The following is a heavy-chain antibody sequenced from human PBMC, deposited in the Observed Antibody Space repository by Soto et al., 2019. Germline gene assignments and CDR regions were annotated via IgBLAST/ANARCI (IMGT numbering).Heavy chain of an antibody. CDR2: IYYSGST. CDR1: GGSISSGDYY. CDR3: ARELNSNYVPRYYYYYGMDV. V-gene: IGHV4-30-4*01. Sequence: SETLSLTCTVSGGSISSGDYYWSWIRQPPGKGLEWIGYIYYSGSTYYNPSLKSRVTISVDTSKSQFSLKLSSVTAADTAVYYCARELNSNYVPRYYYYYGMDVWGQGTTVTVSS. J-gene: IGHJ6*02. D-gene: IGHD4-4*01.